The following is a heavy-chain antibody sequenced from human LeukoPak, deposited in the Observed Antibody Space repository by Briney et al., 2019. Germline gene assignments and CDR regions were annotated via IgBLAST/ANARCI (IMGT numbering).Heavy chain of an antibody. CDR3: AHDSVGALGFDY. CDR1: GFSLSTSGVG. Sequence: SGPTLVKPTQTLTLTCTFSGFSLSTSGVGVGWIRQPPGKALEWLALIYWDDDKRYSPSLKSRLTITKDTSKNQVVLTMTNMDPVDTATHYCAHDSVGALGFDYWGQGTLVTVSS. J-gene: IGHJ4*02. D-gene: IGHD1-26*01. CDR2: IYWDDDK. V-gene: IGHV2-5*02.